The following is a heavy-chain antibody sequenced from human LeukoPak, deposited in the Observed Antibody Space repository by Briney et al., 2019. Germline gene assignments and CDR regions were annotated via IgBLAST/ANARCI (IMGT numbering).Heavy chain of an antibody. CDR2: INWNGGST. V-gene: IGHV3-20*04. J-gene: IGHJ4*02. CDR1: GFTFDDYG. CDR3: AKVGLIDSSDYYRGNYFDY. Sequence: RPGGSLRLSCAASGFTFDDYGMSWVRQAPGKGLEWVSGINWNGGSTGYADSVKGRFTISRDNAKNSLYLQMNSLRAEDTAAYYCAKVGLIDSSDYYRGNYFDYWGQGTLVTVSS. D-gene: IGHD3-22*01.